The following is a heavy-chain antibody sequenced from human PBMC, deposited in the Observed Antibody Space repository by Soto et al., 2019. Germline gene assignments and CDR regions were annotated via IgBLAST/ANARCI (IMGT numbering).Heavy chain of an antibody. V-gene: IGHV1-18*01. Sequence: QVQLVQSGAEVKKPGASVKVSCQASSYTFTNYGISWVRQAPGQGLEWVGWISPYNGDTRYAQNVQGRVTLTTDTSTSAAYMELRSLRSDDTALYYCARRGSNKWDEDFDFWGQGTLVTVSS. J-gene: IGHJ4*02. CDR1: SYTFTNYG. CDR3: ARRGSNKWDEDFDF. D-gene: IGHD2-15*01. CDR2: ISPYNGDT.